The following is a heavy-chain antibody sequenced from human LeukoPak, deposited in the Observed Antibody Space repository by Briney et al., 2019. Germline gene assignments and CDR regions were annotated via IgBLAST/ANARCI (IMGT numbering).Heavy chain of an antibody. CDR2: IYHSGRT. D-gene: IGHD2-15*01. J-gene: IGHJ4*02. CDR1: GGSISSSNW. Sequence: SGTLSLTCAVSGGSISSSNWWSWVRQPPGKGLEWIGEIYHSGRTNYNPSLNSRVTISVDKSKNQFSLRLSSVTAADTAVYYCARDVGYCGRGGNCYNYDYWGQGTLVTVSS. CDR3: ARDVGYCGRGGNCYNYDY. V-gene: IGHV4-4*02.